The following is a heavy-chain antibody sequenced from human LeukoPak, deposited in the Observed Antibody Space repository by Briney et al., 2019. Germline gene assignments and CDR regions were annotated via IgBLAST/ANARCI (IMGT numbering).Heavy chain of an antibody. CDR2: IYYSGST. D-gene: IGHD3-10*01. Sequence: SETLSLTCTVSGGSISSGDYYWSWIRQPPGKGLEWIGYIYYSGSTYYNPSLKCRVTISVDTSKNQFSLKLSSVTAADTAVYYCARVDLSGSGSYYNGFWFDPWGQGTLVTVSS. CDR1: GGSISSGDYY. J-gene: IGHJ5*02. V-gene: IGHV4-30-4*01. CDR3: ARVDLSGSGSYYNGFWFDP.